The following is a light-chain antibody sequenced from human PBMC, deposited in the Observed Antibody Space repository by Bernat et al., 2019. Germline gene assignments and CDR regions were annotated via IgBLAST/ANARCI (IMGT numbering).Light chain of an antibody. CDR2: KAS. CDR1: QSLVYSDGNTY. Sequence: DVVMTQSPLSLPVTLGQPASISCRSSQSLVYSDGNTYLNWFQQRPGQSPRRLIYKASNRDSGVPDRFSCSGSGTDFTLKISRVEAEDVGVYYCMQGTHWPPKTFGQGTKVEIK. V-gene: IGKV2-30*01. CDR3: MQGTHWPPKT. J-gene: IGKJ1*01.